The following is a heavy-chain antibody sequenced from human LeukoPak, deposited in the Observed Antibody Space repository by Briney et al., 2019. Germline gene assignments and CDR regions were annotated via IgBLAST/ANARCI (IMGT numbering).Heavy chain of an antibody. CDR2: ISGSGGST. Sequence: GGSLRLSCAASGFTFSIYAMSWVRQAPGKGRECFSGISGSGGSTYYADFVKGRFTISRDNSKNTLYLQMNSPRAEDTAVYYCAKDLRGSYCTSYFDYWGPGTLVTVSS. CDR1: GFTFSIYA. V-gene: IGHV3-23*01. D-gene: IGHD1-26*01. CDR3: AKDLRGSYCTSYFDY. J-gene: IGHJ4*02.